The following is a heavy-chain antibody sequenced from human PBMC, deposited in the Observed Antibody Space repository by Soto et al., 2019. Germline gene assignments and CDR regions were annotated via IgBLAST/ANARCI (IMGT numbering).Heavy chain of an antibody. CDR3: ARGGGYYDSSGYYPDWFDP. J-gene: IGHJ5*02. CDR2: INAGNGNT. CDR1: GYTFTSYA. V-gene: IGHV1-3*01. Sequence: GASVKVSCKASGYTFTSYAMHWVRQAPGQRLEWMGWINAGNGNTKYSQKFQGRVTITRDTSASTAYMELSSLRSEDTAVYYCARGGGYYDSSGYYPDWFDPWGQGTLVTVSS. D-gene: IGHD3-22*01.